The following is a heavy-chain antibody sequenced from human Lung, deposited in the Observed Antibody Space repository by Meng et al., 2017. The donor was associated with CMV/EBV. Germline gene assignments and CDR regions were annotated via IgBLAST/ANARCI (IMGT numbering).Heavy chain of an antibody. CDR2: ISTSSSYI. J-gene: IGHJ4*02. Sequence: GGSLRLXXAASGFTFNGYNMNWVRQAPGKGLEWVASISTSSSYIFYADSVKGRFTVSRDNANSALYLQMDSLRAEDTAVYYCASAFYDFCSGIGYWGQGVLVTVSS. CDR1: GFTFNGYN. D-gene: IGHD3-3*01. CDR3: ASAFYDFCSGIGY. V-gene: IGHV3-21*01.